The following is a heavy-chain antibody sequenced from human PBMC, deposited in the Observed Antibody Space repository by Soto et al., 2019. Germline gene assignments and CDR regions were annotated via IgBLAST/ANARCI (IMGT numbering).Heavy chain of an antibody. CDR3: AKDRGEEGLKFLDWFGGMDV. V-gene: IGHV3-74*01. J-gene: IGHJ6*02. D-gene: IGHD3-3*01. CDR2: IKNDGTT. CDR1: GFTFSDYW. Sequence: PGGSLRLSCAASGFTFSDYWMNWVRQAPGKGLVWVSHIKNDGTTSYADSVEGRFTVSRDDAKTSFYLQMNSLGAEDTAVYYCAKDRGEEGLKFLDWFGGMDVWGHGTRVTVSS.